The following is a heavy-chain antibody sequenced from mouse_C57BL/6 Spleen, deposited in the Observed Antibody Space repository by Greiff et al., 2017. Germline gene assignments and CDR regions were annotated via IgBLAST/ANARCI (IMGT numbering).Heavy chain of an antibody. D-gene: IGHD1-1*01. CDR2: ISSGSSTI. CDR1: GFTFSDYG. Sequence: EVMLVESGGGLVKPGGSLKLSCAASGFTFSDYGMHWVRQAPEKGLEWVAYISSGSSTIYYADTVKGRFTISRDNAKNTLFLQMTSLRSDDTAMYYCARGYTTVVATGYFDVWGTGTTVTVSS. CDR3: ARGYTTVVATGYFDV. V-gene: IGHV5-17*01. J-gene: IGHJ1*03.